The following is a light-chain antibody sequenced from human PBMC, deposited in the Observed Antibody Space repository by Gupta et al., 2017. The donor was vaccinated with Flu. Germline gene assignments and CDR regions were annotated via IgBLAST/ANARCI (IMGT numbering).Light chain of an antibody. CDR2: GAS. V-gene: IGKV3-20*01. CDR3: QQYVSSPLT. Sequence: ERATLSCRASQSVSAGYVAWYQQKPDQAPRLLVFGASTRATGIPDRFSGSGSGTDFTLTISRLEPEDSAVYFCQQYVSSPLTFGGGTKVEIK. J-gene: IGKJ4*01. CDR1: QSVSAGY.